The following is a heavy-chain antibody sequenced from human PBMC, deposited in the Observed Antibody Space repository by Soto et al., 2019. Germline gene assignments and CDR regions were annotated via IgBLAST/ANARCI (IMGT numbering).Heavy chain of an antibody. Sequence: EVQLVESGGGLIQPGGSLRLSCAASGFTVSSNYMSWVRQAPGKGREWVSVIYSGGSTYYADSVKGRFTISSDNSKNTLYLQMNSLRAEDTAVYYCARGGYSPYYGMDVWGQGTTVTVSS. CDR2: IYSGGST. J-gene: IGHJ6*02. D-gene: IGHD5-18*01. CDR3: ARGGYSPYYGMDV. CDR1: GFTVSSNY. V-gene: IGHV3-53*01.